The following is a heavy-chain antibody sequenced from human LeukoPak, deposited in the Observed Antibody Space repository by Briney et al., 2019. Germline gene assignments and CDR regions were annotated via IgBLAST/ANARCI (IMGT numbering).Heavy chain of an antibody. J-gene: IGHJ5*02. CDR2: VFSSGKT. Sequence: SQTLSLTCTVSGDSFSSGGYSWIRQLPGMGLEWIGYVFSSGKTYYNPSLKSRVTISLDTSKSQFSLRLSSVTAADTAVYYCARARTQYSDGSGLNWFDPWGQGTLVTVSS. V-gene: IGHV4-31*03. CDR3: ARARTQYSDGSGLNWFDP. CDR1: GDSFSSGGY. D-gene: IGHD3-22*01.